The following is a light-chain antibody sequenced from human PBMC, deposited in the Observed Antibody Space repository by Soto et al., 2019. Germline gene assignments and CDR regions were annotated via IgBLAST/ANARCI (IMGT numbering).Light chain of an antibody. CDR1: QDVLTN. J-gene: IGKJ1*01. V-gene: IGKV3-15*01. Sequence: IVMPQSPSTLSVSPGERSTLSCRASQDVLTNLAWYQQKPGQSPRLLIYRASTRATGVPARFSGSGSGTEFTLTISSLQSEDFAVYYCQQYNNWPKMFGQGTKVDIK. CDR2: RAS. CDR3: QQYNNWPKM.